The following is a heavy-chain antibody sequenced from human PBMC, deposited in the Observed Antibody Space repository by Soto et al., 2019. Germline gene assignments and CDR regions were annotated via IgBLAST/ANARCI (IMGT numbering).Heavy chain of an antibody. CDR3: ARDLWGYCGTDCYPLDV. V-gene: IGHV4-59*01. D-gene: IGHD2-21*02. CDR1: GDSISTYY. J-gene: IGHJ6*02. CDR2: VYNSGST. Sequence: SETLSLTCTVSGDSISTYYWTWIRQPPGKELEWIGFVYNSGSTIYNPSFKSRVTISVDTSKNQFSLKLNSVTAADTAVYYCARDLWGYCGTDCYPLDVWGQGTTVPVSS.